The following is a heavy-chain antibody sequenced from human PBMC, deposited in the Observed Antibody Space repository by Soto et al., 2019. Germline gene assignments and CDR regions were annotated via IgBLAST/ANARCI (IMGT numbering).Heavy chain of an antibody. CDR1: GDSIRSINNY. D-gene: IGHD3-9*01. CDR2: IYYSGST. V-gene: IGHV4-39*01. CDR3: ARHLVESSYDILTGYYIPYYYGMDV. J-gene: IGHJ6*02. Sequence: SETLSLTCTVSGDSIRSINNYWGWIRQPPGKGLEWIGSIYYSGSTYYNPSLKSRVTISVDTSKNQFSLKLSSVTAADTAVYYCARHLVESSYDILTGYYIPYYYGMDVWGQGTTVTVSS.